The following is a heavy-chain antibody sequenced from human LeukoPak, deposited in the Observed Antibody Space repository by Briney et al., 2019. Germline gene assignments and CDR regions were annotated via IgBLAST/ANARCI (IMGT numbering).Heavy chain of an antibody. CDR2: IYYSGST. CDR1: GGSISSNAYY. Sequence: PSETLSLTCTVSGGSISSNAYYWAWIRQHPGKGLEWIGYIYYSGSTYYNPSLKSRVTISVDTSKNQFSLKLSSVTAADTAVYYCARSITIFGVVRLGTLFDYWGQGTLVTVSS. V-gene: IGHV4-31*03. CDR3: ARSITIFGVVRLGTLFDY. J-gene: IGHJ4*02. D-gene: IGHD3-3*01.